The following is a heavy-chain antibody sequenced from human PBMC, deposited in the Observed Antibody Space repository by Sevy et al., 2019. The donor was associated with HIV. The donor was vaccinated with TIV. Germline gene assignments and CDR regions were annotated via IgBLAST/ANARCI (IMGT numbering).Heavy chain of an antibody. CDR2: IYYSGST. J-gene: IGHJ6*02. CDR1: GGSISSYY. CDR3: ARLSYYDFWSGYYTAAPGMDV. Sequence: SETLSLTCTVSGGSISSYYWSWIRQPPGKGLEWIGYIYYSGSTNYNPSLKRLVTISVDTSRNQFSLKLSSVTAADTAVYYCARLSYYDFWSGYYTAAPGMDVWGQGTTVTVSS. V-gene: IGHV4-59*12. D-gene: IGHD3-3*01.